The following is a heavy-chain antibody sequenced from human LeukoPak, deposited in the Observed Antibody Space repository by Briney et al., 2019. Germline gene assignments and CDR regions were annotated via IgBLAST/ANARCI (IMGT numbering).Heavy chain of an antibody. V-gene: IGHV4-59*07. CDR3: ARGRFLESFDI. J-gene: IGHJ3*02. CDR1: GGSISSYY. Sequence: TDTLSLTCTVSGGSISSYYWSWIRQPPGKGLEWIRYIYIIGGNKYKPSLKSRVTISVDTSKIQFSLKLSSVTAADTAVYYCARGRFLESFDIWGQGTMVPV. CDR2: IYIIGGN. D-gene: IGHD3-3*01.